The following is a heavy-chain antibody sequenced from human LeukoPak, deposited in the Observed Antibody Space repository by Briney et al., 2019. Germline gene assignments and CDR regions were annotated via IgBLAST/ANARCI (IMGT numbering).Heavy chain of an antibody. D-gene: IGHD3-16*01. CDR1: GFTFSSYS. Sequence: GGSLRLSCAASGFTFSSYSMNWVRQAPGKGLEWVSSISSSSYIYYADSVKGRFTISRDNAKSSLYLQMNSLRAEDTAVYYCARDLLGNYDYVWGSQGWFDPWGQGTLVTVSS. CDR2: ISSSSYI. V-gene: IGHV3-21*01. J-gene: IGHJ5*02. CDR3: ARDLLGNYDYVWGSQGWFDP.